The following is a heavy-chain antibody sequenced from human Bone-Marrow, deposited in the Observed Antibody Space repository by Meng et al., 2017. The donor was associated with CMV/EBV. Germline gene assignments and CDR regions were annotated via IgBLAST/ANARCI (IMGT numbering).Heavy chain of an antibody. Sequence: SVKVSCKASGYTFTAYYMHWVRQAPGQGLEWMGGIIPILGIANYAQKFQGRVTITADKSTSTAYMELSSLRSEDTAVYYCARFAIAYGMDVWVQGTTVTVSS. J-gene: IGHJ6*02. V-gene: IGHV1-69*10. D-gene: IGHD2-2*01. CDR3: ARFAIAYGMDV. CDR1: GYTFTAYY. CDR2: IIPILGIA.